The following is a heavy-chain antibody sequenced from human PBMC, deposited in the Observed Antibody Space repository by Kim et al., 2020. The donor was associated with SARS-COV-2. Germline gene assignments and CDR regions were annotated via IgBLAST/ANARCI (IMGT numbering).Heavy chain of an antibody. J-gene: IGHJ6*02. CDR3: ASSSYSSSWYGGGYYYYYGMDV. Sequence: SETLSLTCTVSGGSISSYYWSWIRQPPGKGLEWIGYIYYSGSTNYNPSLKSRVTISVDTSKNQFSLKLSSVTAADTAVYYCASSSYSSSWYGGGYYYYYGMDVWGQGTTVTVSS. D-gene: IGHD6-13*01. CDR1: GGSISSYY. CDR2: IYYSGST. V-gene: IGHV4-59*01.